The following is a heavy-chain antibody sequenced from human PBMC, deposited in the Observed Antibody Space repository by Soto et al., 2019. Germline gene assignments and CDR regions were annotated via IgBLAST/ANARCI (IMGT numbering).Heavy chain of an antibody. CDR1: GGSISSYY. CDR2: IYTSGST. V-gene: IGHV4-4*07. D-gene: IGHD4-4*01. Sequence: QVQLQESGPGLVKPSETLSLTCTVSGGSISSYYWSWVRQPAGKGLEWIGRIYTSGSTDYNPSLKSRVTMSVDTSKNQFSLKLSSVTAADTAVYYCARIDYSRQFAPFYYAMGVWGQGTTVTVSS. CDR3: ARIDYSRQFAPFYYAMGV. J-gene: IGHJ6*02.